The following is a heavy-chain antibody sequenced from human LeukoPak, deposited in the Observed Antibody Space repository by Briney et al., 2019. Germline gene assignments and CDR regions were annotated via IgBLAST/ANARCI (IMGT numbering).Heavy chain of an antibody. CDR2: INPGGSSI. CDR1: GFTFSGYW. J-gene: IGHJ4*02. Sequence: PGRSLRLSCAAPGFTFSGYWMHWVRQVPGKGLVWVARINPGGSSITYADSVKGRFTISRDNAKNTLYLQMDSLRAEDTGVYYCARSNQADDYWGQGTLVTVSS. V-gene: IGHV3-74*01. D-gene: IGHD1-14*01. CDR3: ARSNQADDY.